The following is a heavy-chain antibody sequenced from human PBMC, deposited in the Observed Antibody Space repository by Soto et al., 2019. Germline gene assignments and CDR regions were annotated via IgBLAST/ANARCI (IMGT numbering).Heavy chain of an antibody. D-gene: IGHD4-17*01. CDR2: MNPKSGNT. V-gene: IGHV1-8*01. CDR1: GYTFTNYD. Sequence: QVQLVQSGAEVKKPGASVKVSCKASGYTFTNYDINWVRQATGPGIEWMGWMNPKSGNTGYAQQFQGRVIMTRSTSISTAYMELSSLRSEDTAVYYCVRVYGEIDYWGQGTLVTVSS. J-gene: IGHJ4*02. CDR3: VRVYGEIDY.